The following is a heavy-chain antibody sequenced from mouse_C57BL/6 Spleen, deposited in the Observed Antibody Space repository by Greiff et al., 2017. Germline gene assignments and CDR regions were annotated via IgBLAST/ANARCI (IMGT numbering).Heavy chain of an antibody. V-gene: IGHV14-4*01. CDR1: GFNIKDDY. CDR2: IDPENGDP. D-gene: IGHD1-1*01. J-gene: IGHJ1*03. Sequence: VHVKQSGAELVRPGASVKLSCTASGFNIKDDYMHWVKQRPEQGLEWIGWIDPENGDPEYASKFQGKATITADTSSNTAYLQLSSLTSEDTAVYYCTTSYYGSSYDWYFDVWGTGTTVTVSS. CDR3: TTSYYGSSYDWYFDV.